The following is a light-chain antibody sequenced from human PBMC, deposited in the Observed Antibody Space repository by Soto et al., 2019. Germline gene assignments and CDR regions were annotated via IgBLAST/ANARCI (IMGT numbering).Light chain of an antibody. J-gene: IGKJ3*01. CDR1: QAIRNF. CDR2: SAS. CDR3: QQVNSYPFT. V-gene: IGKV1-9*01. Sequence: GDRLTITCRASQAIRNFLVWYQQTPGKAPNLLIYSASTLQSGVPLRFSGSGSGTEFTLTISSLQPEDLATYFCQQVNSYPFTFGPGTKVDVK.